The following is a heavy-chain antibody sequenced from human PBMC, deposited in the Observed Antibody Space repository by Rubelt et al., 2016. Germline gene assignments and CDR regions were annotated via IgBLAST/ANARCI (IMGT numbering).Heavy chain of an antibody. CDR3: ARARGVVDY. J-gene: IGHJ4*02. D-gene: IGHD3-10*01. CDR2: INPNSGGT. Sequence: QVQLVQSGAEVKKPGSSVKVSCKASGGTFSSYAISWVRQAPGQGLEWMGRINPNSGGTNYGKKFQGRVTMTRDTSISTAYMELSRLRSDDTAVYYCARARGVVDYWGQGTLVTVSS. CDR1: GGTFSSYA. V-gene: IGHV1-2*02.